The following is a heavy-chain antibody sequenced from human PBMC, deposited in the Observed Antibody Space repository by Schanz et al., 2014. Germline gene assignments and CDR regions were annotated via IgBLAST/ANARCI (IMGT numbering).Heavy chain of an antibody. J-gene: IGHJ4*02. V-gene: IGHV1-69*02. CDR1: GGTFSSYT. D-gene: IGHD6-13*01. Sequence: QVQLVQSGAEVKKPGSSVKVSCKASGGTFSSYTISWVRQAPGQGLEWMGRIIPILGIANYAQNFQGRVTITADKSTSTAYMELTSLRSEDTAVYYCASSGAGYSSSWDFDYWGQGTLVTGSS. CDR3: ASSGAGYSSSWDFDY. CDR2: IIPILGIA.